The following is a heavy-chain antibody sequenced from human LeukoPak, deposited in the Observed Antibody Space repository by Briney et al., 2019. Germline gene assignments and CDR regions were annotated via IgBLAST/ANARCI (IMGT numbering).Heavy chain of an antibody. Sequence: SVKVSCKASGGTFSSYAISWVRQAPGQGLEWMGGIIPIFGTANYAQKFQGRVTITADESTSTAYMELSSLRSEDAAVYYCAREGGLDYGDYPYYFDYWGQGTLVTVSS. CDR1: GGTFSSYA. CDR3: AREGGLDYGDYPYYFDY. CDR2: IIPIFGTA. D-gene: IGHD4-17*01. V-gene: IGHV1-69*13. J-gene: IGHJ4*02.